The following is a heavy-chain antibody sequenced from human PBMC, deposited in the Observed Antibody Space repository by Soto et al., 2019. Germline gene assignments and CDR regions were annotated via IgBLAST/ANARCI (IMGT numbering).Heavy chain of an antibody. CDR1: GFTFSSYA. CDR3: AKDQDVVRFLEWLLFPIDY. CDR2: ISGSGGST. D-gene: IGHD3-3*01. V-gene: IGHV3-23*01. J-gene: IGHJ4*02. Sequence: EVQLLESGGGWVQPGGSLRLSCAAPGFTFSSYAMSWVRQAPGKGLEWVSAISGSGGSTYYADSVKGRFTISRDNSKNTLYLQMNSLRAEDTAVYYCAKDQDVVRFLEWLLFPIDYWVQGTMVTVSS.